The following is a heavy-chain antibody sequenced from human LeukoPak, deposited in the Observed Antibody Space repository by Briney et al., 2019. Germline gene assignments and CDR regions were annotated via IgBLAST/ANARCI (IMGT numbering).Heavy chain of an antibody. J-gene: IGHJ5*02. D-gene: IGHD3-10*01. CDR2: IYHSGNT. V-gene: IGHV4-38-2*02. CDR1: GYSISSGYY. CDR3: ARHAGGMVRGLKYNWFDP. Sequence: SETLSLTCTVSGYSISSGYYWAWIRQPPGGGLEWIGNIYHSGNTYYNPSLKSRVTISVDTSKNQFSLKLSSVTAADTAVYYCARHAGGMVRGLKYNWFDPWGQGTLVTVSS.